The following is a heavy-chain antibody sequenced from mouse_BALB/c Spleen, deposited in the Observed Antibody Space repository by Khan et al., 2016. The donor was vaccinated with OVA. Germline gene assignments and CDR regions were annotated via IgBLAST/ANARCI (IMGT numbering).Heavy chain of an antibody. J-gene: IGHJ1*01. Sequence: EVQRVESGGGLVQPGGSRKLSCAASGFTFSSFGMHWVRQAPKKGLEWVAYISGGSSTIYYVDTVKGRFTISRDTPKNTLFLQMTSLRSEDTAMYYCARSGGNFHWYFDVWGAGTSVTVSS. D-gene: IGHD2-1*01. V-gene: IGHV5-17*02. CDR2: ISGGSSTI. CDR1: GFTFSSFG. CDR3: ARSGGNFHWYFDV.